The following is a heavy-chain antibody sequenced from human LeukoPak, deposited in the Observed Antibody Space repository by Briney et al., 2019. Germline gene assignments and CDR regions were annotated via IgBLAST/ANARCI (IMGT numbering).Heavy chain of an antibody. V-gene: IGHV4-59*12. CDR2: INHSGST. Sequence: SETLSLTCTVSGGSISSYYWSWIRQPPGKGLEWIGEINHSGSTNYNPSLKSRVTISVDMSKNQFSLKLSSVTAADTAVYYCARVPYGNYHYYYMDVWGKGTTVTVSS. J-gene: IGHJ6*03. CDR1: GGSISSYY. D-gene: IGHD3-10*01. CDR3: ARVPYGNYHYYYMDV.